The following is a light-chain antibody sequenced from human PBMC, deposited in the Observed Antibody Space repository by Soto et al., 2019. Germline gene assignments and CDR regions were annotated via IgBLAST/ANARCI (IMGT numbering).Light chain of an antibody. CDR2: DAS. V-gene: IGKV1-33*01. Sequence: DIQMTQSPSSLSASVGDRVTITCQASQDISKYLNWYQKKQGKAPKLLIYDASNLETGVPSRVSGSGYGTDFTLTISSMKTEDIATYYCQQYDNLPLTFGQGTRLEI. J-gene: IGKJ5*01. CDR3: QQYDNLPLT. CDR1: QDISKY.